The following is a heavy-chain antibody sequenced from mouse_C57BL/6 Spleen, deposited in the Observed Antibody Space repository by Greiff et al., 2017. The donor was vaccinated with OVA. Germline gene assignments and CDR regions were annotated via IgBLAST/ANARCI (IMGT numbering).Heavy chain of an antibody. CDR1: GFTFSSYA. CDR2: ISDGGSYT. CDR3: ARETPYAMDY. Sequence: DVQLVESGGGLVKPGGSLKLSCEASGFTFSSYAMSWVRQTPEKRLEWVATISDGGSYTYYPDNVKGRFTISRDNAKNNLYLQISHLKSEDTAMYYCARETPYAMDYWGQGTSVTVSS. J-gene: IGHJ4*01. V-gene: IGHV5-4*01.